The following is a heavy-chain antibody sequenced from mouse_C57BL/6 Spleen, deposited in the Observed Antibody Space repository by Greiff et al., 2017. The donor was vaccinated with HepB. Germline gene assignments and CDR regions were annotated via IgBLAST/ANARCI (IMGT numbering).Heavy chain of an antibody. V-gene: IGHV3-6*01. CDR2: ISYDGSN. Sequence: EVKLMESGPGLVKPSQSLSLTCSVTGYSITSGYYWNWIRQFPGNKLEWMGYISYDGSNNYNPSLKNRISITRDTSKNQFFLKLNSVTTEDTATYYCAKEGLLYQPYFDVWGTGTTVTVSS. CDR3: AKEGLLYQPYFDV. CDR1: GYSITSGYY. J-gene: IGHJ1*03. D-gene: IGHD2-12*01.